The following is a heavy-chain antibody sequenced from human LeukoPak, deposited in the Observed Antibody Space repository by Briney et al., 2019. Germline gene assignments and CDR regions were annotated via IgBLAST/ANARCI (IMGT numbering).Heavy chain of an antibody. J-gene: IGHJ4*02. V-gene: IGHV1-2*02. CDR1: GYTFTGYY. CDR3: ASAYYDILTGYNNFDY. D-gene: IGHD3-9*01. CDR2: INPNSGGT. Sequence: ASVKVSCKASGYTFTGYYMHWVRQAPGQGLEWMGWINPNSGGTNYAQKFQGRVTMTRDTSISTAYMELSRLRSDDTAVYYCASAYYDILTGYNNFDYWGQGTLVTVSS.